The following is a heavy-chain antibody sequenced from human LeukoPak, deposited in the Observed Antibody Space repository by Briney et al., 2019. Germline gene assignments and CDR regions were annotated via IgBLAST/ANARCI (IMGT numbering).Heavy chain of an antibody. V-gene: IGHV1-46*01. CDR2: INPSGGST. CDR1: GYTFTSYY. D-gene: IGHD5-18*01. J-gene: IGHJ6*02. Sequence: ASVTVSCKASGYTFTSYYMHWVRQAPGQGLEWMGIINPSGGSTSYAQKFQGRVTMTRDTSTSTVYMELSSLRSEDTAVYYCARDLLDTAMEAYYYGMDVWGQGTTVTVSS. CDR3: ARDLLDTAMEAYYYGMDV.